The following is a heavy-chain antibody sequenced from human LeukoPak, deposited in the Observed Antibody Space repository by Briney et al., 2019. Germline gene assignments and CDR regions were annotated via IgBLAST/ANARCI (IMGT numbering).Heavy chain of an antibody. CDR3: ARDHGFYGDYDSYYYYYMDV. V-gene: IGHV4-59*01. CDR2: IYYSGST. D-gene: IGHD4-17*01. Sequence: PSETLSLTCTVSGGSISSYYWSWIRQPPGKGLEWIGYIYYSGSTNYNPSLKSRVTISVDTSKNQFSLKLSSVTAADTAVYYCARDHGFYGDYDSYYYYYMDVWGKGTTVTVSS. J-gene: IGHJ6*03. CDR1: GGSISSYY.